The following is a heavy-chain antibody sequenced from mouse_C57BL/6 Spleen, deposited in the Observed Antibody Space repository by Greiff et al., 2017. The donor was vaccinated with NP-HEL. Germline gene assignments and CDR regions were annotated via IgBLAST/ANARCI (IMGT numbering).Heavy chain of an antibody. Sequence: EVQGVESGPGLAKPSQTLSLTCSVTGYSITSDYWNWIRKFPGNKLEYMGYISYSGSTYYNPSLKSRISITRDTSKNQYYLQLNSVTTEDTATYYCARIYYDHEGYFDVWGTGTTVTVSS. J-gene: IGHJ1*03. D-gene: IGHD2-4*01. V-gene: IGHV3-8*01. CDR3: ARIYYDHEGYFDV. CDR2: ISYSGST. CDR1: GYSITSDY.